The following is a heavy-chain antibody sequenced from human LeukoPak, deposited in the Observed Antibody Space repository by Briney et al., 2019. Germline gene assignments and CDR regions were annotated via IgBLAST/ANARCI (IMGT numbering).Heavy chain of an antibody. CDR2: IILNDGRK. D-gene: IGHD1-26*01. Sequence: ASVKVSCKASGFRFSDYYLHWVRQAPGQGLEWMGRIILNDGRKKYAQRFEGRVSMTRDTSISTAYMELIMQTSDDTAVYYCATDGGKHNFDYWGQGPLVTVSS. J-gene: IGHJ4*02. CDR3: ATDGGKHNFDY. CDR1: GFRFSDYY. V-gene: IGHV1-2*06.